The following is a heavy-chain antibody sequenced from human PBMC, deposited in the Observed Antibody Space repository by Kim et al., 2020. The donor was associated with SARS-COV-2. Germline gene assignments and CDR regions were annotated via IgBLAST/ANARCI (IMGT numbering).Heavy chain of an antibody. V-gene: IGHV4-34*13. CDR3: ARGGGGSYSDFDY. J-gene: IGHJ4*02. Sequence: YNHTHKRRIPIAEDTSKNQVPLKLGSVTAADTAVYYCARGGGGSYSDFDYWGQGTLVTVSS. D-gene: IGHD1-26*01.